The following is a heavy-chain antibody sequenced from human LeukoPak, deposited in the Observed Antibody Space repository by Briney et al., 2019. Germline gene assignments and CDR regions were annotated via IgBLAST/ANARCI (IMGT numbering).Heavy chain of an antibody. V-gene: IGHV4-61*02. J-gene: IGHJ4*02. CDR3: ARLSGRGYYFDY. Sequence: PSETLSLTCTVSGGSISSGGYYWSWIRQPAGKGLEWIGRIYTSGNTNYNPSLKSRATISVDTSKNQFSLKLSSVTAADTAVYYCARLSGRGYYFDYWGQGTLVTVSS. D-gene: IGHD2-2*01. CDR2: IYTSGNT. CDR1: GGSISSGGYY.